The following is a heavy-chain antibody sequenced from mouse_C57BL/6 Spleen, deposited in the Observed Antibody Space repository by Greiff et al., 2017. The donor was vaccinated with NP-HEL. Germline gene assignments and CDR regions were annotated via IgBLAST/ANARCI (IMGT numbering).Heavy chain of an antibody. D-gene: IGHD1-1*01. V-gene: IGHV1-82*01. CDR2: IYPGDGDT. Sequence: QVQLKQSGPELVKPGASVKISCKASGYAFSSSWMNWVKQRPGKGLEWIGRIYPGDGDTNYNGKFKGKATLTADKSSSTAYMQLSSLTSEDSAVYFCARGVTTVVNYAMDYWGQGTSVTVSS. CDR1: GYAFSSSW. CDR3: ARGVTTVVNYAMDY. J-gene: IGHJ4*01.